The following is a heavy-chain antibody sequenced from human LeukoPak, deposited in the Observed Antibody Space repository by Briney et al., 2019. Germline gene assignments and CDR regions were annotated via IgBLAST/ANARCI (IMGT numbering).Heavy chain of an antibody. J-gene: IGHJ4*02. CDR1: GGSFSGYY. V-gene: IGHV4-34*01. D-gene: IGHD6-6*01. Sequence: SETLSLTCAVYGGSFSGYYWSWIRQPPGKGLEWIGEINHSGSTNYNPSLKSRVTISVDTSKNQLSLKLSSVTAADTAVYYCARGSEYSSSSNFDYWGQGTLVTVSS. CDR2: INHSGST. CDR3: ARGSEYSSSSNFDY.